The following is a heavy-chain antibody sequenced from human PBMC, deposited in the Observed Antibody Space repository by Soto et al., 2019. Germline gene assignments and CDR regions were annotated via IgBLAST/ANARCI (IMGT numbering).Heavy chain of an antibody. J-gene: IGHJ4*02. CDR3: ARDEEADPWYVLDH. CDR1: GFTFSTYW. Sequence: EVQLVESGGGLVEPGGSLRLSCAASGFTFSTYWMHWVRQVPGKGLVWVSHINPDGRDISYADSVKGRFTISRDNAKNTVYLQMNSLRAEDTGVYYCARDEEADPWYVLDHWGQGILVTVSS. V-gene: IGHV3-74*01. CDR2: INPDGRDI. D-gene: IGHD6-13*01.